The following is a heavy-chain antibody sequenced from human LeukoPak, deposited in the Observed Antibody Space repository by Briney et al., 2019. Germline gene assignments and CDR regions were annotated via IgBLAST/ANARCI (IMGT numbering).Heavy chain of an antibody. CDR3: ASIHQVRGSHTFDI. CDR1: GGSFSDYF. V-gene: IGHV4-34*01. CDR2: INQRGSS. J-gene: IGHJ3*02. D-gene: IGHD2-21*01. Sequence: LETLSLTCAVYGGSFSDYFWSWVRQPPGRGLEWLGEINQRGSSTYNPSLKSRVTMSVYTSKNQLSLKMTSVTAADTAVYYCASIHQVRGSHTFDIWGQGTMVTVSS.